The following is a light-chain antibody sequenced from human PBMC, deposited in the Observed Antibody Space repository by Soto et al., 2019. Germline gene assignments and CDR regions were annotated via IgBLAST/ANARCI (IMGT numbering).Light chain of an antibody. CDR1: QGIRNG. V-gene: IGKV1-39*01. J-gene: IGKJ4*01. CDR3: QQSNSSPPT. Sequence: DMQMSQSTSTLSASVGDRVTTPCRASQGIRNGLSWYQQKPGQAPNLLIYAASTLQAGVPSRFRGSGSGTDFTLTISSLQPEDFATYFCQQSNSSPPTFGGGTKVDIK. CDR2: AAS.